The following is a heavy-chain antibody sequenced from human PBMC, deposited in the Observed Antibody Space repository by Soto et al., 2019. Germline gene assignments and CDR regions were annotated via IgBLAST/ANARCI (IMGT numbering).Heavy chain of an antibody. CDR1: GGSISSGGYY. Sequence: QVQLQESGPGLVKPSQTLSLTCTVSGGSISSGGYYWSWIRQHPGKGLEWIGYIYYSGSTYYNPSLTSRVTISVDTSKNQFSLKLSSVTAADTAVYYCARSKYYYDSSAVIGQAPGGWPVDYWGQGTLVTVSS. CDR2: IYYSGST. J-gene: IGHJ4*02. V-gene: IGHV4-31*03. CDR3: ARSKYYYDSSAVIGQAPGGWPVDY. D-gene: IGHD3-22*01.